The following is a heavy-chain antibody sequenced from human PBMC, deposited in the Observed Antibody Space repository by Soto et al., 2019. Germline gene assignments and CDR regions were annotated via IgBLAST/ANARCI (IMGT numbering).Heavy chain of an antibody. J-gene: IGHJ2*01. D-gene: IGHD1-26*01. CDR2: INSDGSST. Sequence: EVQLVESGGGLVQPGGSLRLSCAASGFTFSSYWMHWVRQAPGKGLVWVSRINSDGSSTNYADSVKGRFTISRDNAKNTLYRQMNSLRAEDTAVYDCARGGSLNWYFDLWGRGTLVTVSS. CDR1: GFTFSSYW. V-gene: IGHV3-74*01. CDR3: ARGGSLNWYFDL.